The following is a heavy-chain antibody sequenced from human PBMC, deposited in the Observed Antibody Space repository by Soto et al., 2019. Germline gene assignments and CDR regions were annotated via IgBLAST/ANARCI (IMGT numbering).Heavy chain of an antibody. CDR2: ISYDGSNK. CDR1: GFTFSSYA. D-gene: IGHD2-2*01. Sequence: PGGSLRLSCAASGFTFSSYAMHWVRQAPGKGLEWVAVISYDGSNKYYADSVKGRFTISRDNSKNTLYLQMNSLRAEDTAVYYCARGIPQYCXSTSCRRRLYYYYGMDVWGQGTTVTVSS. CDR3: ARGIPQYCXSTSCRRRLYYYYGMDV. V-gene: IGHV3-30-3*01. J-gene: IGHJ6*02.